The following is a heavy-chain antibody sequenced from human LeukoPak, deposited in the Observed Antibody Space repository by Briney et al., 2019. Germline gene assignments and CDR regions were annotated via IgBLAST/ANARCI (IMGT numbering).Heavy chain of an antibody. D-gene: IGHD3-22*01. CDR2: ISNDGSNK. CDR1: GFTFSNYG. V-gene: IGHV3-30*18. CDR3: AKDRYDSSGYLFDY. Sequence: GGSLRPSCVAAGFTFSNYGMHWVRQAPGKGLEWVAIISNDGSNKYYADSVKGRFTISRDNSKNTLYLQMDSLRAEDTAVYYCAKDRYDSSGYLFDYWGQGTLVTVSS. J-gene: IGHJ4*02.